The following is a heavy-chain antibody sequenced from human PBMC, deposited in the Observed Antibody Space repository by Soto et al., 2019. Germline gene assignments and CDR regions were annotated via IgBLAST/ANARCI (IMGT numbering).Heavy chain of an antibody. CDR2: IYPGDSDT. Sequence: ESLKISCKGSGYSFTSYWIGWVRQMPGKGLEWMGIIYPGDSDTRYSPSFQGQVTISADKSISTAYLQWSSLKASDTAMDYCARSSLYSGSRYSYFDYWGQGTLVTVS. V-gene: IGHV5-51*01. CDR1: GYSFTSYW. CDR3: ARSSLYSGSRYSYFDY. D-gene: IGHD6-6*01. J-gene: IGHJ4*02.